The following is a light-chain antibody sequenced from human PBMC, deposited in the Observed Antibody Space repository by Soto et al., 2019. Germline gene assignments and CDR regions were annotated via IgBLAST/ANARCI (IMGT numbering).Light chain of an antibody. CDR3: QQSYSTLWT. J-gene: IGKJ1*01. CDR1: ETISTF. Sequence: DIQMTQSPSSLSASIGERVTMPCRASETISTFVNWYQHTPGKAPKLLIYAASRLQSGVPSRFSGSGSGTDFTLTISSLQPEDFATYYCQQSYSTLWTFGQGTKVDIK. V-gene: IGKV1-39*01. CDR2: AAS.